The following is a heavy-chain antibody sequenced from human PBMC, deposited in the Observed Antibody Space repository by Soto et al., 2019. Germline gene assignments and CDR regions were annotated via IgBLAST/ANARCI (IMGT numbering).Heavy chain of an antibody. CDR3: ARGNSGWYYLGES. V-gene: IGHV1-3*01. CDR1: GYTFTRYA. D-gene: IGHD6-19*01. CDR2: INAGNGNI. Sequence: ASVKVSCKASGYTFTRYAIFWVRQAPGHRLEWMGWINAGNGNIRYSQKFQDRITITMDTPASTAYMELSSLRSEDTAVYYCARGNSGWYYLGESWGQGTLVTVS. J-gene: IGHJ5*02.